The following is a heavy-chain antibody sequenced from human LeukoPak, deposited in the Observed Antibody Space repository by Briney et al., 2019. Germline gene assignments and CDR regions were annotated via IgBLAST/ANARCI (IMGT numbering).Heavy chain of an antibody. CDR1: GGTFSSYA. CDR2: IIPNFGTA. D-gene: IGHD1-7*01. Sequence: SVKVSCKASGGTFSSYAISWVRQAPGQGLEWMGGIIPNFGTANYAQKFQGGVTITTDESTSTAYMELSSLRSEDTAVYYCARGAIPMVSVELPFDYWGQGTLVTVSS. V-gene: IGHV1-69*05. J-gene: IGHJ4*02. CDR3: ARGAIPMVSVELPFDY.